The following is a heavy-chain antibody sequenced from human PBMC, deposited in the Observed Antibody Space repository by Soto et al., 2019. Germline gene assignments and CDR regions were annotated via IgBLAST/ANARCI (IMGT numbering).Heavy chain of an antibody. J-gene: IGHJ6*02. CDR3: AKDRYSSSNYYYYGMDV. D-gene: IGHD6-6*01. V-gene: IGHV3-30*18. CDR2: ISYDGSNK. Sequence: GGSLRLSCAASGFTFSSYGMHWVRQAPGKGLEWVAVISYDGSNKYYADSVKGRFTISRDNSKNTLYLQMNSLRAEDTAVYYCAKDRYSSSNYYYYGMDVWGQGTTVTVSS. CDR1: GFTFSSYG.